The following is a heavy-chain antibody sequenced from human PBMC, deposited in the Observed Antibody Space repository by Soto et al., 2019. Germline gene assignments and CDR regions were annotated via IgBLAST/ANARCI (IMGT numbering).Heavy chain of an antibody. Sequence: GGSLRLSCAASGFTFSSYWMSWVRQAPGKGLEWVANIKQDGSEKYYVDSVKGRFTISRDNAKNSLYLQMNSLRAEDTAVYYCARDPVGALGSDWFDPWGQGTLVTVSS. CDR3: ARDPVGALGSDWFDP. J-gene: IGHJ5*02. D-gene: IGHD1-26*01. V-gene: IGHV3-7*03. CDR2: IKQDGSEK. CDR1: GFTFSSYW.